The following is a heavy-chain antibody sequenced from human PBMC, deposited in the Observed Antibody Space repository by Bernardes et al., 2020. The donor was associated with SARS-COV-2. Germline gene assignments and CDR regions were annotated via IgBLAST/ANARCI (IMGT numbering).Heavy chain of an antibody. J-gene: IGHJ6*02. D-gene: IGHD6-6*01. CDR3: SKNAKYSSSSMEV. V-gene: IGHV3-23*01. Sequence: GGSLRLSCAASGFPFSNFAMNWVRQPPGKGLEWVSGIRGRGDVTYYAESVKGRFTISRDNSKNTLYLEMTSLRAEDTAVYYCSKNAKYSSSSMEVWGQGTTVTVSS. CDR2: IRGRGDVT. CDR1: GFPFSNFA.